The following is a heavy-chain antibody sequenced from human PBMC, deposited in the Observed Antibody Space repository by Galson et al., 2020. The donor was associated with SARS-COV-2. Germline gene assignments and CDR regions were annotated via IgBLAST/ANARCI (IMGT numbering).Heavy chain of an antibody. CDR1: MTYG. CDR2: ISFDESEK. Sequence: MTYGIHWVRQAPGKGLEWVAFISFDESEKYYADSVKGRFSVSRDNSNNTLFLQMNSLRAEDSAIYYCAKDSEDCSGYKCDDYYYYAMDVWGQGTTVTVSS. V-gene: IGHV3-30*18. D-gene: IGHD3-22*01. J-gene: IGHJ6*02. CDR3: AKDSEDCSGYKCDDYYYYAMDV.